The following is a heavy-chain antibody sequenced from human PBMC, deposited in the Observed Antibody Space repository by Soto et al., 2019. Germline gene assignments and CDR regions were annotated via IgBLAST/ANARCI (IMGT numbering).Heavy chain of an antibody. CDR3: ARVAYYYGSGSYPYYFDY. CDR2: IIPIFGTA. V-gene: IGHV1-69*13. Sequence: SVKVSCKASGGTFSSYAISWVRQAPGRGLEWMGGIIPIFGTANYAQKFQGRVTITADESTSTAYMELSSLRSEDTAVYYCARVAYYYGSGSYPYYFDYWGQGTLVTVSS. J-gene: IGHJ4*02. D-gene: IGHD3-10*01. CDR1: GGTFSSYA.